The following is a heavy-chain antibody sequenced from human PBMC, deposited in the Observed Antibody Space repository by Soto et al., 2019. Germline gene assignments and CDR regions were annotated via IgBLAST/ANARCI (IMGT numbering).Heavy chain of an antibody. CDR3: ARLPIIMVRGEEGRHFDY. CDR2: IYYRGST. J-gene: IGHJ4*01. CDR1: GVAISSSSYY. D-gene: IGHD3-10*01. V-gene: IGHV4-39*01. Sequence: PSETLSLTCTVSGVAISSSSYYWVWIRQPPGKGLEGIGSIYYRGSTYYNPSLKSRVTISVDTSKNQFSLKLSSVTAADTAVYYCARLPIIMVRGEEGRHFDYWGHGTLVTVSS.